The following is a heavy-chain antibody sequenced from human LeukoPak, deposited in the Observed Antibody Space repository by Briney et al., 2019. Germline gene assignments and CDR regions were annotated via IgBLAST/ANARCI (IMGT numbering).Heavy chain of an antibody. D-gene: IGHD2/OR15-2a*01. CDR1: GFTFSSYT. CDR2: ISGSGDTT. J-gene: IGHJ4*02. V-gene: IGHV3-23*01. CDR3: AKDSAKKYDDY. Sequence: PGGSLRLSCAASGFTFSSYTMTWVRQAPGEGLEWVSGISGSGDTTYYADSVKGRFTISRDNSKNTLYLQMNSLRAEDTAVYYCAKDSAKKYDDYWGQGTLVTVSS.